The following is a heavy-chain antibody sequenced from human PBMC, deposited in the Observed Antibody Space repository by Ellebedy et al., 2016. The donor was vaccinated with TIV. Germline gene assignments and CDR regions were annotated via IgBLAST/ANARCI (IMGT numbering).Heavy chain of an antibody. CDR3: ARYGVGSGLDY. Sequence: GESLKISCAASGFTFSYYWMSWVRQAPGKGLEWLAVISSDGNNKFYADSVKGRFTVSRDNSKTTLFVEMTSLRVEDTGVYYCARYGVGSGLDYWGQGTLVTVSS. J-gene: IGHJ4*02. D-gene: IGHD6-19*01. CDR2: ISSDGNNK. CDR1: GFTFSYYW. V-gene: IGHV3-30-3*01.